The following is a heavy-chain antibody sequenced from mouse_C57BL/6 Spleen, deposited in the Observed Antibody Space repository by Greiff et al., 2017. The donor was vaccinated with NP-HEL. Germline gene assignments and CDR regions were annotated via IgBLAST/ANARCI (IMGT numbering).Heavy chain of an antibody. CDR3: AREGDYGSRGGFAD. V-gene: IGHV1-52*01. CDR2: IDPSDSET. D-gene: IGHD1-1*01. Sequence: QVQLQQPGAELVRPGSSVKLSCKASGYTFTSYWMHWVKQRPIQGLEWIGNIDPSDSETHYNQKFKDKATLTVDKSSSTAYMQLSSLTSEDSAVYYCAREGDYGSRGGFADWGQGTLVTVSA. J-gene: IGHJ3*01. CDR1: GYTFTSYW.